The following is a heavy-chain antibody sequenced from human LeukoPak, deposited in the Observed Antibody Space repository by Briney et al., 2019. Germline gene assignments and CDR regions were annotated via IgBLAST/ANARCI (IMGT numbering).Heavy chain of an antibody. J-gene: IGHJ5*02. CDR3: ARGELSYDFWSGYWPGFGHDPA. D-gene: IGHD3-3*01. CDR2: MNPNSGNT. CDR1: GYTFTSYD. Sequence: GASVKVSCKASGYTFTSYDIHWVRQATGQGLEWMGWMNPNSGNTGYAQKFQGRVTMTRNTSISTAYMELSSLRSEDTAVYYCARGELSYDFWSGYWPGFGHDPAWGKGTLVTVS. V-gene: IGHV1-8*01.